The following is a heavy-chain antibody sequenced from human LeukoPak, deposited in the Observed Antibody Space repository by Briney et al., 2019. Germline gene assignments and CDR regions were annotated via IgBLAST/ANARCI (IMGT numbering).Heavy chain of an antibody. D-gene: IGHD3-10*01. CDR1: GFTFSSYN. Sequence: GESLRLSCAASGFTFSSYNMNWVRQAPGKGLEWVSSITSSSNYIYYADSVKGRFTISRDNAKNSLYLQMNSLRAEDTTVYYCARDCWDYGSGSYCGIDYWGQGTLVTVSS. CDR2: ITSSSNYI. J-gene: IGHJ4*02. CDR3: ARDCWDYGSGSYCGIDY. V-gene: IGHV3-21*03.